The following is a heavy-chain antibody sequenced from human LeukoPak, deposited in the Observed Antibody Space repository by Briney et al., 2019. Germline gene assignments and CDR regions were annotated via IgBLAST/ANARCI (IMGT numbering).Heavy chain of an antibody. Sequence: ASVKVSCKASGYTFTGYYMHWVRQAPGQGLEWMGWINPNSGGTNYPQKFQGRVTMTRDTSISTAYMELSRLRSDDTAVYDCARWLNYYDSSGYRYYFDYWGQGTLVTVSS. V-gene: IGHV1-2*02. CDR3: ARWLNYYDSSGYRYYFDY. CDR2: INPNSGGT. CDR1: GYTFTGYY. D-gene: IGHD3-22*01. J-gene: IGHJ4*02.